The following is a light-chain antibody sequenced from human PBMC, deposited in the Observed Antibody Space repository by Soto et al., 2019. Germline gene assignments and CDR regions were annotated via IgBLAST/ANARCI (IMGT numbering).Light chain of an antibody. Sequence: QSVLTQAPSASGSPGQSVTISCTGTSSDIGGYNSVSWYQQHPGKAPKVMIYDVTKRPSGVPDRFSGSKSGNTASLTVSALQAEDEADYYCSSFTDGKNSVFRRGTKVT. J-gene: IGLJ1*01. CDR2: DVT. CDR3: SSFTDGKNSV. V-gene: IGLV2-8*01. CDR1: SSDIGGYNS.